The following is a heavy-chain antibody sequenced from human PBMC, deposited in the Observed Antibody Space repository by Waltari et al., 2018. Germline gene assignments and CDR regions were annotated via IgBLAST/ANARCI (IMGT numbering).Heavy chain of an antibody. CDR1: GGSINSHY. J-gene: IGHJ6*03. V-gene: IGHV4-59*11. Sequence: QVQLQESGPGLVKPSETLSLTCTISGGSINSHYWSWIRQPPGKGLEWIGYIFYSVSTKYNPSLKSRVTISVDTSKNQFSLKLSSVTAADTAVYYCARVGGATAYYYYYYMDVWGKGTTVTVSS. CDR3: ARVGGATAYYYYYYMDV. D-gene: IGHD1-26*01. CDR2: IFYSVST.